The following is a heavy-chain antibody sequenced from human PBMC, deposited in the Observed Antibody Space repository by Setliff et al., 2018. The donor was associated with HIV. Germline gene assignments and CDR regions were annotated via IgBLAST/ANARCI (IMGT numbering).Heavy chain of an antibody. CDR1: GYSFSDNW. Sequence: PGESLMISCKGFGYSFSDNWIGWVRQMPGKGLEWMGIIYPDDSATRYSPSFQGQVTISADKSINTAYLRWRSLRAADTAIYFCAKHGFERKSPYNWFDSWGQGTLVTVSS. D-gene: IGHD3-16*01. V-gene: IGHV5-51*01. CDR3: AKHGFERKSPYNWFDS. J-gene: IGHJ5*01. CDR2: IYPDDSAT.